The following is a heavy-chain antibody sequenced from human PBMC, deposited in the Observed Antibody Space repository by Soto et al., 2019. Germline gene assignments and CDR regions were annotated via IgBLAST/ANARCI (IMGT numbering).Heavy chain of an antibody. CDR3: ARYGGYSYGYDGYYYYYGMDV. D-gene: IGHD5-18*01. V-gene: IGHV1-69*13. CDR1: GGTFSSYT. Sequence: SVKVSCKASGGTFSSYTISWVRQAPGQGLEWMGGIIPIFGTANYAQKFQGRVTITADESTSTAYMELSSLRAEDTAVYYCARYGGYSYGYDGYYYYYGMDVWGQGTTVTVSS. J-gene: IGHJ6*02. CDR2: IIPIFGTA.